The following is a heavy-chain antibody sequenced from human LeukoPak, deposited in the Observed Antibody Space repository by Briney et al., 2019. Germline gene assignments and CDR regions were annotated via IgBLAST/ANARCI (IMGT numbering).Heavy chain of an antibody. CDR3: AVLGNYALDY. Sequence: SETLSLTCTVSGDSVSSYYWSWIRQPPEKGLEWIVYIYHSGSTNYNPSLKSRVTTSVDTSRNQFSLNLSSVTAADTAVYYCAVLGNYALDYWGQGTLVTVSS. D-gene: IGHD3-16*01. V-gene: IGHV4-59*02. J-gene: IGHJ4*02. CDR1: GDSVSSYY. CDR2: IYHSGST.